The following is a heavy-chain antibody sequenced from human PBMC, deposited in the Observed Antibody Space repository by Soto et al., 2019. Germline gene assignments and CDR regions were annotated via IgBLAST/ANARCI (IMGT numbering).Heavy chain of an antibody. V-gene: IGHV4-59*04. Sequence: PSETLSLTCTVSGGSISSNYWSWTRQPPGKGLEWIGTIFYSGGTFYTPSLKSRVTMSVDTSNNQFSLKLSSVTAADTAVYYCARQASGYYYGWFDPWGQGTLVTVSS. J-gene: IGHJ5*02. CDR2: IFYSGGT. CDR3: ARQASGYYYGWFDP. CDR1: GGSISSNY. D-gene: IGHD3-22*01.